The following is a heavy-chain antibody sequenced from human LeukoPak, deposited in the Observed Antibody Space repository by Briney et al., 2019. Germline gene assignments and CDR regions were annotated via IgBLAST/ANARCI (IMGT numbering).Heavy chain of an antibody. V-gene: IGHV4-34*12. J-gene: IGHJ6*03. Sequence: SETLSLTCAVYGGSFSGYYWSWIRQPPGRGLEWIGEIIHSGSTNYNPSLKSRVTISVDTSKNQFSLKLNSVTAADTAVYYCARDHRPEIQYYYMDVWGKGTTVAVSS. D-gene: IGHD1-14*01. CDR2: IIHSGST. CDR3: ARDHRPEIQYYYMDV. CDR1: GGSFSGYY.